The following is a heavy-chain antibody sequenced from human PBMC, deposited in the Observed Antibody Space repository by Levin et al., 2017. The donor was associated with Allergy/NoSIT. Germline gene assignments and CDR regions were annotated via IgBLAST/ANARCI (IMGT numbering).Heavy chain of an antibody. J-gene: IGHJ3*02. V-gene: IGHV3-30-3*01. CDR1: GFTFSSYA. D-gene: IGHD3-9*01. Sequence: GESLKISCAASGFTFSSYAMHWVRQAPGKGLEWVAVISYDGSNKYYADSVKGRFTISRDNSKNTLYLQMNSLRAEDTAVYYCAREGYYDILTGPTDAFDIWGQGTMVTVSS. CDR3: AREGYYDILTGPTDAFDI. CDR2: ISYDGSNK.